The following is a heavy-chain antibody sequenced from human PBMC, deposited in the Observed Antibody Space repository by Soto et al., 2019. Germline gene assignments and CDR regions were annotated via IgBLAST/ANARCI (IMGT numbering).Heavy chain of an antibody. CDR2: IDTDGSRK. CDR1: GFNFNTYW. J-gene: IGHJ6*02. CDR3: GRVPLDGNYANGVDV. V-gene: IGHV3-7*03. Sequence: SLRLSCAASGFNFNTYWMYWVRQALGKGLEWVANIDTDGSRKNYVDSVKGRFIISRDNAKNSLFLQMNSLRADGTAVYYCGRVPLDGNYANGVDVWGQGTTVTVSS. D-gene: IGHD4-17*01.